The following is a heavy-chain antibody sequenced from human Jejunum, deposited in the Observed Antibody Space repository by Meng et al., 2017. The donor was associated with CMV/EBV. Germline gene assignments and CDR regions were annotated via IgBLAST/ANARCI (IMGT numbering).Heavy chain of an antibody. Sequence: QVDVVESWGCVVQPGGSTRLSGAASGFTFSSEGMHWVRQATGKGLEWVAFMPNDGINTYYADSVKGRFTTSRDNSKNTMYLQMNSLRAEDTAIYYCAKDIDHWGQGTLVTVSS. J-gene: IGHJ4*02. CDR1: GFTFSSEG. D-gene: IGHD1-26*01. V-gene: IGHV3-30*02. CDR2: MPNDGINT. CDR3: AKDIDH.